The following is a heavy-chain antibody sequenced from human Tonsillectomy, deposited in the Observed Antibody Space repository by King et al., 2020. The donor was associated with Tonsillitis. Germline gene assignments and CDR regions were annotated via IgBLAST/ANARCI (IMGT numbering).Heavy chain of an antibody. CDR2: IRAYNGNT. Sequence: QLVQSGAEVKKPGASVKVSCKASGYTFPNCGITWVRQAPGQGLEWMGWIRAYNGNTNFAQKLQDRITMTTDTSTSTAYMELWSLKSDDTAVYYCARARQQLLDYWGPGTLITVSS. V-gene: IGHV1-18*01. CDR1: GYTFPNCG. D-gene: IGHD2-2*01. J-gene: IGHJ4*02. CDR3: ARARQQLLDY.